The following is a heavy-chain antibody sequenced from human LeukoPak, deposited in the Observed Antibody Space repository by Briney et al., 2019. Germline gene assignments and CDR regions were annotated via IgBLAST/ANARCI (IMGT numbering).Heavy chain of an antibody. D-gene: IGHD3-22*01. CDR2: ISSSGSTI. V-gene: IGHV3-48*03. CDR1: GFTFSSYE. J-gene: IGHJ3*02. Sequence: GGSLRLPCAASGFTFSSYEMNWVRQAPGKGLEWVSYISSSGSTIYYADSVKGRFTISRDNAKNSLYLQMNSLRAEDTAVYYCATDITMIVVDPDAFDIWGQGTMVTVSS. CDR3: ATDITMIVVDPDAFDI.